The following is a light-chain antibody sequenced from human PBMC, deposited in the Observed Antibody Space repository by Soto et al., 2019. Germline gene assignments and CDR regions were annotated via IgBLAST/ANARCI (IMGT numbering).Light chain of an antibody. J-gene: IGKJ2*01. CDR2: DAS. CDR3: QQYDLLPPT. V-gene: IGKV1-33*01. Sequence: DIQMTQSPSSLSASVGDRVTITCQASQDISNYLNWYQQKPGKAPKLLIYDASNLETGVPSMFSVGGSGTDFTFTISRLQPEDFETYYCQQYDLLPPTFGQGTKLEIK. CDR1: QDISNY.